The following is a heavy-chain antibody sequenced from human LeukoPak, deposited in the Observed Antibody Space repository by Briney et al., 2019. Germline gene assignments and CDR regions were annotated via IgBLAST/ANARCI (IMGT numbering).Heavy chain of an antibody. Sequence: SETLSLTCAVYGGSFSGYYWSWIRQPPGKGLEWIGEINHSGSTNYNPSLKSRVTISVDTSKNQFSLKLSSVTAADTAVYYCARGRSYYNDSSGYYRYWGQGTLVTVSS. J-gene: IGHJ4*02. CDR3: ARGRSYYNDSSGYYRY. CDR1: GGSFSGYY. D-gene: IGHD3-22*01. V-gene: IGHV4-34*01. CDR2: INHSGST.